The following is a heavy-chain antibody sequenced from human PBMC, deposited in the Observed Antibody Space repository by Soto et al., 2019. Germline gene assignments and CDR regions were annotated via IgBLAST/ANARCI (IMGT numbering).Heavy chain of an antibody. CDR1: GGSISSGGYY. V-gene: IGHV4-31*03. CDR3: ARLGGINWFDP. CDR2: IYYSGST. J-gene: IGHJ5*02. D-gene: IGHD3-16*01. Sequence: QVQLQESGPGLVKPSQTLSLTCTVSGGSISSGGYYWSWIRQHPGKGLEWIGSIYYSGSTYYNPSRKSRVTISVDTSKNQFALKLSSVTAADTAVYYCARLGGINWFDPWGQGTLVTVPS.